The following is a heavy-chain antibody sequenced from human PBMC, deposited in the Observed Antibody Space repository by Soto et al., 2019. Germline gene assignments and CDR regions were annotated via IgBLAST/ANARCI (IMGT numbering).Heavy chain of an antibody. CDR1: GFTFSSYG. CDR2: IWYDGSNK. V-gene: IGHV3-33*01. J-gene: IGHJ6*02. CDR3: ARDLRHLHHYYYYYGMDV. Sequence: QVQLVESGGGVVQPGRSLRLSCAASGFTFSSYGMHWVRQAPGKGLEWVAVIWYDGSNKYYADSVKGRFTISRDNSKNTLYLQMNSLRAEDTAVYYCARDLRHLHHYYYYYGMDVWGQGTTVTGFS.